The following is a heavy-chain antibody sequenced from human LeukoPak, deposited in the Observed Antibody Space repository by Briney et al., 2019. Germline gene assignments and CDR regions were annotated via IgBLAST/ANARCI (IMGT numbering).Heavy chain of an antibody. V-gene: IGHV4-34*01. J-gene: IGHJ5*02. CDR3: ARSIAAAGKFDP. CDR2: INHSGST. Sequence: PSETLSLTCAVYGGSFSGYYWSWIRQPPGKGLEWIGEINHSGSTNYNPSLKSRVTISVDTSKNQFSLKLSSVTAADTAVYYCARSIAAAGKFDPWGQGTLVTVSS. CDR1: GGSFSGYY. D-gene: IGHD6-13*01.